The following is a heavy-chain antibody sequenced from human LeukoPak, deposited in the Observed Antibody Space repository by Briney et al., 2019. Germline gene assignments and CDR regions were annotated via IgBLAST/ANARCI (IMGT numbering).Heavy chain of an antibody. Sequence: ASVKVSCKASGYTFTSYGISWVRQAPGQGVEWMGWISAYNGNTNYAQKLQGRVTMTTDTSTSTAYMELRSLRSDDTAVYYCARTRYSYNWFDPWGQGTLVTVSS. V-gene: IGHV1-18*01. CDR1: GYTFTSYG. CDR3: ARTRYSYNWFDP. D-gene: IGHD6-13*01. J-gene: IGHJ5*02. CDR2: ISAYNGNT.